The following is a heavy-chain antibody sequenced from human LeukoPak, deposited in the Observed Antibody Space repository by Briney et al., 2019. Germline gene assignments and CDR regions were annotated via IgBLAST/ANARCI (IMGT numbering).Heavy chain of an antibody. V-gene: IGHV1-69*06. CDR1: GGTFSSYA. CDR2: IIPIFGTA. D-gene: IGHD3-3*01. Sequence: SVKVSCKASGGTFSSYAISWVRQAPGQGLEWMGRIIPIFGTANYAQKFQGRVTITADKYTSTAYMELSSLRSEDTAVYYCAREAGITIFGVVIIRPFDYWGQGTLVTVSS. J-gene: IGHJ4*02. CDR3: AREAGITIFGVVIIRPFDY.